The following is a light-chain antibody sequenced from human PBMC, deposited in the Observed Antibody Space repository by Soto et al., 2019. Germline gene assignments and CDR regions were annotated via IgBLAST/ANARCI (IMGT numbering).Light chain of an antibody. CDR3: QQYGDSPMYT. V-gene: IGKV3-20*01. Sequence: EIVLTQSPGTLSSSPRERATLSCRASQSVSSSHLAWYQQKPGQAPRLLIYGASSRATGIPDRFSGSGSGTDFTLTIGRLEPEDFAVYFCQQYGDSPMYTFGQGTKLEI. J-gene: IGKJ2*01. CDR1: QSVSSSH. CDR2: GAS.